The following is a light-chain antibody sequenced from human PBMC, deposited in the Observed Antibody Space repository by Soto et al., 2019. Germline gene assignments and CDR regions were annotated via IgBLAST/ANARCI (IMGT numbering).Light chain of an antibody. V-gene: IGLV2-8*01. Sequence: QSVLTQPPSASGSPGQSVTISCTGTSSDVGGYNYVSWYQQHPGKAPKLMIYEVSKRPSGVPDRFSGSKSGNTASLTVSGLQAEDEADYYCSSYASNTALVFGTGTKVTV. CDR2: EVS. CDR3: SSYASNTALV. J-gene: IGLJ1*01. CDR1: SSDVGGYNY.